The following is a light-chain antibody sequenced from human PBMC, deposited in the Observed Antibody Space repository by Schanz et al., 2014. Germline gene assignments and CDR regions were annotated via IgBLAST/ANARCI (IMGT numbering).Light chain of an antibody. CDR2: DAS. CDR1: QSVNSIS. Sequence: EIVLTQSPGTLSLSPGERATLSCRASQSVNSISLAWYQQKPGQAPRLLIYDASNRATGVSARFSGSGSGTDFTLTISSLEPEDFAVYYCQQYNNWPLTFGGGTKVEIK. J-gene: IGKJ4*01. CDR3: QQYNNWPLT. V-gene: IGKV3-20*01.